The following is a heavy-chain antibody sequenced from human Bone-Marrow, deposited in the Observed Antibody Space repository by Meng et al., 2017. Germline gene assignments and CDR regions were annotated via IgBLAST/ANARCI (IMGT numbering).Heavy chain of an antibody. V-gene: IGHV1-69*01. D-gene: IGHD5-18*01. CDR3: ARDTNVDTAMGHSTMYFHS. CDR1: GGPFSSYA. CDR2: IIPIFGTT. J-gene: IGHJ4*02. Sequence: VVVVQFGAQRKQLGSSVKCYCKAYGGPFSSYAISWVGQGHVQGLEWMGGIIPIFGTTNYAQNFQGRVKITADEAPSTAYMELCRLRSEDTAVYYCARDTNVDTAMGHSTMYFHSWGQGTLVTVSS.